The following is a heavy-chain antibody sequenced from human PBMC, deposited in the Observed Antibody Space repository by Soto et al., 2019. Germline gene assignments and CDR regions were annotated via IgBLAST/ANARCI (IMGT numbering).Heavy chain of an antibody. V-gene: IGHV1-69*12. Sequence: QVQLMQSGAEVKKPGSSVKVSCKASGGTFSSYAISWVRQAPGQGLEWMGGIIPIFGTANYAQKFQGRVTISADESTSTAYMELSSLRSEDTAVYYCASPGGYSSSSNYYYGMDVWGQGTTVTVSS. CDR1: GGTFSSYA. CDR3: ASPGGYSSSSNYYYGMDV. J-gene: IGHJ6*02. CDR2: IIPIFGTA. D-gene: IGHD6-6*01.